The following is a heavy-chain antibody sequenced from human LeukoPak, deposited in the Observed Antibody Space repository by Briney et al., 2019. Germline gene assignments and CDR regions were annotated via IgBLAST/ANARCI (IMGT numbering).Heavy chain of an antibody. D-gene: IGHD2-21*02. V-gene: IGHV3-69-1*01. Sequence: GGSLRLSCAASGFTFSAYNMNWVRQAPGKGLEWVSSISSSSYIYYADLVKGRFTISRDNAKKSMYLQMNSLRAEDTAVYYCARDKTAHLDNYNYYMDVWGKGTTVTISS. CDR1: GFTFSAYN. CDR2: ISSSSYI. CDR3: ARDKTAHLDNYNYYMDV. J-gene: IGHJ6*03.